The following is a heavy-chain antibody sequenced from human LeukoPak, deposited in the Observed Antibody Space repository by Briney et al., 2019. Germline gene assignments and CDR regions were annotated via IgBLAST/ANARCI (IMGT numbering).Heavy chain of an antibody. J-gene: IGHJ4*02. Sequence: PGGSLRLSRAASGFTFSSYAMSWVRQAPGKGLEWVSTISGSGGSTYYADSVKGWFTISRDNSKNTLYLQMNSLRAEDTAVYYCAKDTAMVTPYYFDYWGQGTLVTVSS. V-gene: IGHV3-23*01. D-gene: IGHD5-18*01. CDR2: ISGSGGST. CDR3: AKDTAMVTPYYFDY. CDR1: GFTFSSYA.